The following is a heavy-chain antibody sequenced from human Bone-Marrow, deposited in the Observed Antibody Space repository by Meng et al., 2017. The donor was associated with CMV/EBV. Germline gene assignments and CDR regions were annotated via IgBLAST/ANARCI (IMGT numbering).Heavy chain of an antibody. CDR1: GGSISSYY. D-gene: IGHD3-10*01. CDR3: ARDLPYMVRGGHYYGMDV. J-gene: IGHJ6*02. CDR2: IYYSGST. V-gene: IGHV4-59*01. Sequence: GPLRLSCTVSGGSISSYYWSWIRQPPGKGLEWIGYIYYSGSTNYNPSLKSRVTISVDTSKNQFSLKLSSVTAADTAVYYCARDLPYMVRGGHYYGMDVWGQGTTVTVSS.